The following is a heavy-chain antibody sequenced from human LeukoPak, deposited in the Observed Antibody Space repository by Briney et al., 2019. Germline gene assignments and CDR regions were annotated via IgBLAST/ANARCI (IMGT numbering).Heavy chain of an antibody. Sequence: PGGSLRLSCAASGFTFSSYGMSWVRQAPGKGLEWVSAISGSGGSTYYADPVKGRFTISRDSSKNTLYLQMNSLRAEETSVYYCAIYDRAPACFDYWGQGTLVTVSS. V-gene: IGHV3-23*01. CDR2: ISGSGGST. CDR3: AIYDRAPACFDY. J-gene: IGHJ4*02. CDR1: GFTFSSYG. D-gene: IGHD5/OR15-5a*01.